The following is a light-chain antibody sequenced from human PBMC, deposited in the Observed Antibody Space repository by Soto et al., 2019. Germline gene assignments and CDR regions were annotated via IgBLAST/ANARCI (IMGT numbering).Light chain of an antibody. J-gene: IGLJ2*01. CDR3: QSYDSSLSGGV. V-gene: IGLV1-40*01. Sequence: QSVLTQPPSVSGAPGQRVTISCTGSSSNIGAGYDVHWYQQLPGTAPKLLIYGNSNRPSGVPDRFSGSKSGTSASLAITGLQAEDEADYYCQSYDSSLSGGVXGGGTKLTVL. CDR2: GNS. CDR1: SSNIGAGYD.